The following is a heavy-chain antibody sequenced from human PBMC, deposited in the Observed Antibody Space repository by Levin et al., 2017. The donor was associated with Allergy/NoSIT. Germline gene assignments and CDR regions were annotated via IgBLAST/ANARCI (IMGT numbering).Heavy chain of an antibody. CDR3: ARAYTYGFDY. D-gene: IGHD5-18*01. CDR2: IYWDDDK. CDR1: GFSLSAGTVG. Sequence: SGPTLVKPTQTLTLTCSFSGFSLSAGTVGVGWIRQPPGKALEWLALIYWDDDKRHSPSLKSRITITKDTSKNQVVLTMTNMDPVDTATYYCARAYTYGFDYWGQGTLLTVST. J-gene: IGHJ4*02. V-gene: IGHV2-5*02.